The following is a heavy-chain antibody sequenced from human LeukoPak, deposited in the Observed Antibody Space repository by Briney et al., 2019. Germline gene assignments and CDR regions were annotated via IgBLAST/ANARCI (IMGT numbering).Heavy chain of an antibody. J-gene: IGHJ4*02. CDR3: TTGGATHDY. V-gene: IGHV3-15*01. D-gene: IGHD1-26*01. Sequence: GGSLRLSCAASGFTFSNAWMSWVRQAPGKGLGWVGHIKSKTDGGTTDYAAPVKGRFTISRDDSKNTLYLQMNSLKTEDTAVYYCTTGGATHDYWGQGTLVTVSS. CDR1: GFTFSNAW. CDR2: IKSKTDGGTT.